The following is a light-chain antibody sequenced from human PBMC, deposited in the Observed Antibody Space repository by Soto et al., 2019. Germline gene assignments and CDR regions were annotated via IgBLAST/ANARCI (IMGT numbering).Light chain of an antibody. CDR1: QSISSW. CDR3: QQYNSQST. V-gene: IGKV1-5*03. CDR2: KAS. Sequence: DIQMTQSPSTLSASVGDRVTIGCRASQSISSWLAWYQQEPGKAPKLLIYKASSLESGVPSRFRGSGSGTEFTLTITSLQPDDFATYYCQQYNSQSTFGQGTKVDI. J-gene: IGKJ1*01.